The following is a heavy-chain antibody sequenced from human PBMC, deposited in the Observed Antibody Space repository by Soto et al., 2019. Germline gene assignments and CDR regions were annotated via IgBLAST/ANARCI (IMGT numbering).Heavy chain of an antibody. Sequence: PGGSLRLSCAASGFTFSSYGMHWVRQAPGKGLEWVAVISYDGSNKYYADSVKGRFTISRDNSKNTLYLQMNSLRAEETAVYYCAKDTVYYDFWSGYYTGSDYYYGMDVWGQGTTVTVSS. D-gene: IGHD3-3*01. J-gene: IGHJ6*02. CDR3: AKDTVYYDFWSGYYTGSDYYYGMDV. CDR2: ISYDGSNK. CDR1: GFTFSSYG. V-gene: IGHV3-30*18.